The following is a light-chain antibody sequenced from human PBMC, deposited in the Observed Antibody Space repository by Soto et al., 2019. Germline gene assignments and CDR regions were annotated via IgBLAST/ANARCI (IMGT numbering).Light chain of an antibody. CDR1: QTISSW. Sequence: PSTLSGSVGDRVTITCRASQTISSWLAWYQQKPGKAPKLLIYKASTLKSGVPSRFSGSGSGTEFTLTISSLQPDDFATYYCQHYNSYSEAFGQGTKV. CDR2: KAS. CDR3: QHYNSYSEA. J-gene: IGKJ1*01. V-gene: IGKV1-5*03.